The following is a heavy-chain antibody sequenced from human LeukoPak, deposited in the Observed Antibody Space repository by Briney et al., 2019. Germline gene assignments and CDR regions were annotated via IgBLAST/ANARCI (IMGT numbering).Heavy chain of an antibody. CDR3: ANRVDIGATRSVSAYYGMDV. J-gene: IGHJ6*02. V-gene: IGHV1-69*04. D-gene: IGHD5-12*01. Sequence: SVTLSCTASGGTFTSYAISWVRQAPGQGLEWMGRIIPILGIANYAQQFQGRVTITADKSTSTAYMELSSLRSEDTAVYYCANRVDIGATRSVSAYYGMDVWGQGTTVTVSS. CDR1: GGTFTSYA. CDR2: IIPILGIA.